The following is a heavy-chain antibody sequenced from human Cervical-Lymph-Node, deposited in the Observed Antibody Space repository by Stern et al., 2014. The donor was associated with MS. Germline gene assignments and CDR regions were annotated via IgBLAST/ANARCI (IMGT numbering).Heavy chain of an antibody. CDR1: GGSISTFY. D-gene: IGHD3-22*01. J-gene: IGHJ3*02. CDR3: ARRDYYDSSGYYDDAFDI. CDR2: IHYSGST. V-gene: IGHV4-59*01. Sequence: QVQLQESGPGLVKPSETLSLTCTVSGGSISTFYWNWIRQSPGKGLEWIGQIHYSGSTNYNPSLKSRVTISVDTSKNQISTNLRSVTAADTAVYFCARRDYYDSSGYYDDAFDIWGQGTMVTVSS.